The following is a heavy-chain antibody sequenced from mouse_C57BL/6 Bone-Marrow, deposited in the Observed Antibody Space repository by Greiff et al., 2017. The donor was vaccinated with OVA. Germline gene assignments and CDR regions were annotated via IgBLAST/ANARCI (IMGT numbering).Heavy chain of an antibody. CDR3: TRPRYYYAMDY. CDR2: ISRGGDYI. CDR1: GFTFSSYA. J-gene: IGHJ4*01. Sequence: DVMLVESGEGLVKPGGSLKLSCAASGFTFSSYAMSWVRQTPEKRLEWVAYISRGGDYIYYADTVKGRFTISRDNARNTLYLQMSSLKSEDTAMYYCTRPRYYYAMDYWGQGTSVTVSS. V-gene: IGHV5-9-1*02.